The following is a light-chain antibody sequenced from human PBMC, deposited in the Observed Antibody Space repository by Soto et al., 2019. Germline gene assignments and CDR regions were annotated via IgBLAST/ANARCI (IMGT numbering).Light chain of an antibody. V-gene: IGKV3-20*01. CDR2: GAS. Sequence: EIMLTQSPWDVTLPKLEGSTLSFISSQSISSYLAWYQQKPGRPPRLLIYGASSRATGIPERFSGSGSGTDFALTISRLEPEDFGVYYCQPYCSSAPIPFGQVARLEIK. CDR3: QPYCSSAPIP. CDR1: QSISSY. J-gene: IGKJ5*01.